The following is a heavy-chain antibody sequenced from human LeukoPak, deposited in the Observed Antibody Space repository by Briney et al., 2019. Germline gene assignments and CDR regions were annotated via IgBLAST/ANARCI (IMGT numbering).Heavy chain of an antibody. V-gene: IGHV3-9*01. J-gene: IGHJ4*02. Sequence: GGSLRLSCAASGFTFDDYAMPWVRQAPGKVLEWVSGISWNSGSIGYADSVKGRFTISRDNAKNSLYLQMNSLRAEDTALYYCAKGGSPYDFWSGYPDYWGQGTLVTVSS. CDR2: ISWNSGSI. CDR1: GFTFDDYA. D-gene: IGHD3-3*01. CDR3: AKGGSPYDFWSGYPDY.